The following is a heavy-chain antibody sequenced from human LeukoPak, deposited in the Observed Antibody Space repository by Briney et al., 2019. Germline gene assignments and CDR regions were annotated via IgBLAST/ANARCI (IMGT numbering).Heavy chain of an antibody. CDR3: ARGLGANYYGSGSPRDYYYYGMDV. V-gene: IGHV1-2*02. CDR1: GYTFTGYY. J-gene: IGHJ6*02. Sequence: ASVKVSCKASGYTFTGYYMHWVRQAPGQGLEWMGWINPNSGGTNYAQKSQGRVTMTRDTSISTAYMELSSLRSEDTAVYYCARGLGANYYGSGSPRDYYYYGMDVWGQGTTVTVSS. CDR2: INPNSGGT. D-gene: IGHD3-10*01.